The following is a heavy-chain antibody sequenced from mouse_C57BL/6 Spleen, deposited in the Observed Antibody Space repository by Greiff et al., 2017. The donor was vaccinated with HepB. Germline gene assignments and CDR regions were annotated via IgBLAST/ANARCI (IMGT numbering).Heavy chain of an antibody. J-gene: IGHJ3*01. D-gene: IGHD2-1*01. V-gene: IGHV14-1*01. CDR3: TTHFGNAPWFAY. Sequence: EVQLQQSGAELVRPGASVKLSCTASGFNIKDYYMHWVKQRPEQGLEWIGRIDPEDGDTEYAPKCQGKATMTADTSSNTAYLQLSSLTSEDTAVYYCTTHFGNAPWFAYWGQGPLVTVSA. CDR2: IDPEDGDT. CDR1: GFNIKDYY.